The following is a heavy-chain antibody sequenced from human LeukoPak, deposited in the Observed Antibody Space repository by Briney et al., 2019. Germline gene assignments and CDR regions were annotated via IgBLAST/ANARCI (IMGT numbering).Heavy chain of an antibody. CDR1: GFTFSSYG. CDR3: AKDQLGYCTNGVCSGFDY. Sequence: PGGSLRLSCAASGFTFSSYGMQWVRQAPGKGLEWVAVIWYDGSNKYYADSVKGRFTISRDNSKNTLYLQLNSLRAEDTAVYYCAKDQLGYCTNGVCSGFDYWGQGTLVTVSS. V-gene: IGHV3-33*06. J-gene: IGHJ4*02. D-gene: IGHD2-8*01. CDR2: IWYDGSNK.